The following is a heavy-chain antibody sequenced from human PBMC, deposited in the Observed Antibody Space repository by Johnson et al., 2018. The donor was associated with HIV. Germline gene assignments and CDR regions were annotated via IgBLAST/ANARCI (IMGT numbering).Heavy chain of an antibody. CDR2: ISSSGGTK. J-gene: IGHJ3*01. CDR3: AREAYYARAFDL. CDR1: GFTFNSYG. D-gene: IGHD3-3*01. V-gene: IGHV3-48*01. Sequence: VQLVESGGGVVQPGGSLRLSCAASGFTFNSYGMHWVRQAPGKGLEWVSYISSSGGTKYYADSLKGRFAISRDNSRNTLDLRMDSLRVEDTAVYYCAREAYYARAFDLWGQGTMVTVSS.